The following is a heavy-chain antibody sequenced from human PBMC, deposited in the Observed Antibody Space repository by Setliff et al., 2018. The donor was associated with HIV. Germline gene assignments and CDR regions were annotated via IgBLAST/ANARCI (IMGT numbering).Heavy chain of an antibody. CDR3: ARGAEYPNWYFDL. J-gene: IGHJ2*01. CDR2: IYYSGST. V-gene: IGHV4-39*07. CDR1: GGSISSSSYY. Sequence: KTSETLSLTCTVSGGSISSSSYYWGWIRQPPGKGLEWIGSIYYSGSTYYNPSLKSRATISVDTSKNQFSLNLNSLTAADTAIYYCARGAEYPNWYFDLWGRGTLVTVSS.